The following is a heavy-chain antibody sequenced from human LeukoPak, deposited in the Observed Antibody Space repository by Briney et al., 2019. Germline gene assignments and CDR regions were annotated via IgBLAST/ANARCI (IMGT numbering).Heavy chain of an antibody. CDR2: IYYGGST. CDR3: ARVAAARSDAFDI. Sequence: SETLSLTCTVSGGSISSYYWSWIRQPPGKGLEWIGYIYYGGSTNYNPSLKSRVTISVDTSKNQFSLKLSSVTAADTAVYYCARVAAARSDAFDIWGQGTMVTVSS. J-gene: IGHJ3*02. V-gene: IGHV4-59*01. D-gene: IGHD6-13*01. CDR1: GGSISSYY.